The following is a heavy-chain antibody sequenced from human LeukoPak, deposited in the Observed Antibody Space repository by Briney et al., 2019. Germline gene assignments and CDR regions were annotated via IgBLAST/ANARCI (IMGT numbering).Heavy chain of an antibody. V-gene: IGHV4-31*03. CDR2: IYYNGST. Sequence: SETLSLTCTVSGGSISSGGYYWSWIRQHPGKGLEWIGYIYYNGSTYYNPSLKSRVTISVDTSKNQFSLKLSSVTAADTAVYYCAREVPIVARFDYWGQGTLVTVSS. J-gene: IGHJ4*02. D-gene: IGHD3-22*01. CDR1: GGSISSGGYY. CDR3: AREVPIVARFDY.